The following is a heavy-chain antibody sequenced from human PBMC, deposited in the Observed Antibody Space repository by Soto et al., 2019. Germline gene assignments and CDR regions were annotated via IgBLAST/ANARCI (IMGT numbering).Heavy chain of an antibody. CDR1: GGSISSYY. D-gene: IGHD6-13*01. V-gene: IGHV4-4*07. Sequence: QVQLQESGPGLVKPSETLSLTCTVSGGSISSYYWSWIRQPAGKGLEWIGRIYTSGSTNYNPSLKSRVTMSVDTSKNQFSLKLSSVTAADTAVYYCARDLDPGIAAAGFFYGMDVWGQGTTVTVSS. CDR2: IYTSGST. CDR3: ARDLDPGIAAAGFFYGMDV. J-gene: IGHJ6*02.